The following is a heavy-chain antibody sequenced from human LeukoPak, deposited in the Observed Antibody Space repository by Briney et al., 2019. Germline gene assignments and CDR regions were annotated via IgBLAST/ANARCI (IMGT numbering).Heavy chain of an antibody. D-gene: IGHD2-2*01. CDR3: ARDRYCSSTSCYEYVRPPPYYYMDV. V-gene: IGHV1-2*02. Sequence: ASVTVSCKASGYTFTGYYMQWVRQAPRQGLEWMGWINPNSGGTNYAQKFQGRVTMTRDTSISTAYMELSRLRSDDTAVYYCARDRYCSSTSCYEYVRPPPYYYMDVWGKGTTVTVSS. CDR2: INPNSGGT. CDR1: GYTFTGYY. J-gene: IGHJ6*03.